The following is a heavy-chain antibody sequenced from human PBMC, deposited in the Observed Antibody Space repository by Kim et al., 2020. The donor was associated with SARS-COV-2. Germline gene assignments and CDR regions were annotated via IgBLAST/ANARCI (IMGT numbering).Heavy chain of an antibody. D-gene: IGHD2-21*01. Sequence: GGSLRLSCAASGFTFNNYAMTWVRQAPGKGLEWVSLVGSGGLDTYYADSVKGRFTISRDNSRNTLFLQMNRLRADDTAVYYCAKGMGHSFPESRQMDAWGQGTTVTVSS. J-gene: IGHJ6*02. V-gene: IGHV3-23*01. CDR3: AKGMGHSFPESRQMDA. CDR1: GFTFNNYA. CDR2: VGSGGLDT.